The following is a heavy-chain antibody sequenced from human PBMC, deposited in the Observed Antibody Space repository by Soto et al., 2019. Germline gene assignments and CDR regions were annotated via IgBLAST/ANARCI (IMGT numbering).Heavy chain of an antibody. D-gene: IGHD2-21*01. CDR1: GDSISGGNYY. CDR3: ARLYTYGDYHFDH. V-gene: IGHV4-31*03. CDR2: IYYTGTT. Sequence: SETLSLTCTVSGDSISGGNYYWTWIRQHPGRGLEWIGYIYYTGTTHYSPSLQSRVTMSVDTSKNQISLTLTSLTPADTAVYFCARLYTYGDYHFDHWGQGTLVTVSS. J-gene: IGHJ4*02.